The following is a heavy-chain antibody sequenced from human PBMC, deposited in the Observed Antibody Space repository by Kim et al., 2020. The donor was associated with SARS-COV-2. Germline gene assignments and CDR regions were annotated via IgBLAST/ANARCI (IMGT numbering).Heavy chain of an antibody. D-gene: IGHD2-8*02. V-gene: IGHV2-5*01. CDR1: EFSLTTGGVG. CDR2: IYGNDQK. Sequence: SGPTLVNPTQTLTLTCVFSEFSLTTGGVGVAWVRQPPGKALEWLALIYGNDQKWYSPSLKRRLTIAKGASNNQVVLTLSNMRPVDAGTYYCANDSPGLYGFEVWGQGTTVTVSS. J-gene: IGHJ6*02. CDR3: ANDSPGLYGFEV.